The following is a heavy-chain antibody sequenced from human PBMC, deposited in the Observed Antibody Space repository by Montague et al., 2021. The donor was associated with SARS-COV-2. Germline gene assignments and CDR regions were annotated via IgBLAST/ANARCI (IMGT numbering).Heavy chain of an antibody. J-gene: IGHJ4*02. CDR1: GGSVNSGNYY. V-gene: IGHV4-61*02. D-gene: IGHD3-16*01. CDR3: ARDLGGAYYFDY. Sequence: TLSLTCNVAGGSVNSGNYYWSWIRQPAGKGLEWIGRIYTSGSTNYNPSLKSRVTISVDTSKNQFSLKLNSVTDADTAVYYCARDLGGAYYFDYWGQGTLVTVSS. CDR2: IYTSGST.